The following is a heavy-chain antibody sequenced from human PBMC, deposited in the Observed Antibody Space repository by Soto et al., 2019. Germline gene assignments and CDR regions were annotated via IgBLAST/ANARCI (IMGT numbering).Heavy chain of an antibody. D-gene: IGHD2-2*01. CDR2: INPIFGTA. CDR3: ALGNIVVVPAAEFDY. Sequence: SVKVSCKASGYTFTGYYMHWVRQAPGQGLEWMGWINPIFGTANYAQKFQGRVTITADKSTSTAYMELSSLRSEDTAVYYCALGNIVVVPAAEFDYWGQGTLVTVSS. V-gene: IGHV1-69*06. J-gene: IGHJ4*02. CDR1: GYTFTGYY.